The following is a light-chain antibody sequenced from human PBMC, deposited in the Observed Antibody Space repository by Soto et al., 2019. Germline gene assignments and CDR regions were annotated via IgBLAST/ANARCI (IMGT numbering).Light chain of an antibody. Sequence: EIVMTQSPATLSVSPGERATLSCRASQSVSSNLAWYQQKPGQAPRLLIYGASTRATGIPARFSGSESGTEFTITISSLHSEDFAVYYGQQYNNWPPWTFGQGTKVAIK. CDR2: GAS. CDR3: QQYNNWPPWT. CDR1: QSVSSN. J-gene: IGKJ1*01. V-gene: IGKV3-15*01.